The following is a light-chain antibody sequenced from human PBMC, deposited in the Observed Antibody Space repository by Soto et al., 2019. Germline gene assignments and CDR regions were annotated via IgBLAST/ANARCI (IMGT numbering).Light chain of an antibody. CDR3: AAWDDSLNVYV. CDR2: SNN. J-gene: IGLJ1*01. V-gene: IGLV1-44*01. Sequence: QSVLTQPPSASGTPGQRVTISCSGSSSNIGCNTVNWYQQLPGTAPKLLIYSNNQRPSGVPDRFSGSKSGTSASLAISGLQSEDEADYYCAAWDDSLNVYVFGTGTKVTVL. CDR1: SSNIGCNT.